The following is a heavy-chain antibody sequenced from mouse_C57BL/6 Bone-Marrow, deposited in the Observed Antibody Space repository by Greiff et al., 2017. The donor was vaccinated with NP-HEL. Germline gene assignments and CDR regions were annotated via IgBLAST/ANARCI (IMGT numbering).Heavy chain of an antibody. CDR2: ISGGGGNT. D-gene: IGHD2-4*01. J-gene: IGHJ4*01. CDR1: GFTFSSFT. V-gene: IGHV5-9*01. CDR3: ARVYYDYFYAMDY. Sequence: DVMLVESGGGLVKPGGSLKLSCAASGFTFSSFTMSWFRQTPEKRLEWVATISGGGGNTYYPDSVKGRFTISRDNAKNTLYLQMSSLRSEDTALYYCARVYYDYFYAMDYWGQGTSVTVSS.